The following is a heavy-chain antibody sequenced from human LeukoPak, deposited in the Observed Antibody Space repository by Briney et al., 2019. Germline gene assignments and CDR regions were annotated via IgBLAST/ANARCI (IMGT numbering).Heavy chain of an antibody. CDR2: ISGNGAGT. CDR1: GFTFSSYA. D-gene: IGHD5-12*01. Sequence: GGSLRLSCTPSGFTFSSYAMSWVRQAPGKGLEWVSGISGNGAGTYYGDSVKGRFTISRDNSKNTLYLQMNSLRAEDTAVYYCAKVSWESTSQDFDCWGQGTLVTVSS. CDR3: AKVSWESTSQDFDC. V-gene: IGHV3-23*02. J-gene: IGHJ4*02.